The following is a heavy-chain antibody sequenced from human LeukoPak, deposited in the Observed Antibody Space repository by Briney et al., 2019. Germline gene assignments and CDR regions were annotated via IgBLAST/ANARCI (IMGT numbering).Heavy chain of an antibody. CDR3: ARDDAAAGTYYMDV. V-gene: IGHV4-4*07. D-gene: IGHD6-13*01. CDR1: GGSISSYY. J-gene: IGHJ6*03. CDR2: IYTSGST. Sequence: SETLSLTCTVSGGSISSYYWSWIRQPAGKGLEWIGRIYTSGSTNYNPSLKSRVTMSVDTSKNQFSLKLSSVTAADTAVYYCARDDAAAGTYYMDVWGKGTTVTVSS.